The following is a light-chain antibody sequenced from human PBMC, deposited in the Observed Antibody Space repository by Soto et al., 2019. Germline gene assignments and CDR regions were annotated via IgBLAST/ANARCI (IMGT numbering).Light chain of an antibody. CDR3: QTWGSGIVV. V-gene: IGLV4-69*01. Sequence: LVLTQSPSASASLGASVKLTCTLSSGHSSYAIAWPQQQPDMGPRYLMKVNSDGGHSRGDGVPYRFSGSSSGAERYLTIAGLQSKYEAAYYCQTWGSGIVVFGGGTKLTVL. J-gene: IGLJ2*01. CDR2: VNSDGGH. CDR1: SGHSSYA.